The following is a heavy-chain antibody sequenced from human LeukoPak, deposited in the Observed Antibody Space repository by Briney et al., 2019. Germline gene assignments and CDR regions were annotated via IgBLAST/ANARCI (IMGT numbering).Heavy chain of an antibody. V-gene: IGHV3-66*02. CDR1: GLTVSSSY. CDR2: IYSIYGGGST. D-gene: IGHD6-19*01. Sequence: TGGSLRLSXAVSGLTVSSSYMSWVRQSPGKGLEWLSLIYSIYGGGSTFYADSVKGRFTISRDNSKNTLFLQMNSLRPEDTAVYYCAREIAVAAHFDYWGQGTLVTVSS. J-gene: IGHJ4*02. CDR3: AREIAVAAHFDY.